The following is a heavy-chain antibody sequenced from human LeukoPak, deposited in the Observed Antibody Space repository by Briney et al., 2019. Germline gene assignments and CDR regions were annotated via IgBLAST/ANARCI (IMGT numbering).Heavy chain of an antibody. CDR1: GFTFSSYS. Sequence: GGSLRLSCAASGFTFSSYSMNWVRQAPGKGLEWVASISSSSSYIDYADSMKGRFTISRDNAKISLYLEMNSLRAEDTAVYYCARVTSGSGTNDAFDFWGQGTMVTVSS. V-gene: IGHV3-21*01. CDR3: ARVTSGSGTNDAFDF. CDR2: ISSSSSYI. D-gene: IGHD3-10*01. J-gene: IGHJ3*01.